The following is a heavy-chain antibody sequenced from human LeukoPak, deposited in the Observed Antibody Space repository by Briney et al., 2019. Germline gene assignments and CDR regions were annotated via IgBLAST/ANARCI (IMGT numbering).Heavy chain of an antibody. CDR1: GFTFDDYG. CDR2: ISGSGGST. CDR3: AKAVVTLLDAFDI. J-gene: IGHJ3*02. V-gene: IGHV3-23*01. Sequence: GGSLRLSCAASGFTFDDYGMSWVRQAPGKGLEWVSAISGSGGSTYYADSVKGRFTISRDNSKNTLYLQMNSLRAEDTAVYYCAKAVVTLLDAFDIWGQGTMVTVSS. D-gene: IGHD4-23*01.